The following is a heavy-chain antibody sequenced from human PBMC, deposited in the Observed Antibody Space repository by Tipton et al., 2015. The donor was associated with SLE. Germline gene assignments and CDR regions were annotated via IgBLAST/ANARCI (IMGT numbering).Heavy chain of an antibody. CDR1: GGTFTGYQ. CDR2: ITQVGDT. V-gene: IGHV4-34*01. J-gene: IGHJ6*03. Sequence: TLSLTCAVYGGTFTGYQWSWIRQTPGKGLECIGEITQVGDTNYSPSLKGRVTLSLDTSKMQFSLQLTSVTAADTAVYYCTRGVSGYYYHNYMDVWGKGTAVTVSS. CDR3: TRGVSGYYYHNYMDV.